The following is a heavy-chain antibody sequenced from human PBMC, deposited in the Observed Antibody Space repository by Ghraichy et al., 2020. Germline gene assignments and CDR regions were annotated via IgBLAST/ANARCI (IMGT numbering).Heavy chain of an antibody. Sequence: SGPTLVKPKQTLTLTCSFSGFSLNTSGVGVGWIRQPPGKALEWLALFYWDNAKHYSPSLKNRLSISKDPSKNQVVLTMTKMDPVDTATYYCAHSNVIRECGYWGQGALVTVSS. CDR1: GFSLNTSGVG. V-gene: IGHV2-5*02. CDR3: AHSNVIRECGY. D-gene: IGHD2-21*01. CDR2: FYWDNAK. J-gene: IGHJ4*02.